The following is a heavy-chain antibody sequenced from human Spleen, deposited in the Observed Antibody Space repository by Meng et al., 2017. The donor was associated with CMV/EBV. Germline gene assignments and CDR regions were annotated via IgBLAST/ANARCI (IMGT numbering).Heavy chain of an antibody. J-gene: IGHJ6*02. D-gene: IGHD6-13*01. CDR3: ARAVTGGCGSSSCHYHYGLDV. CDR1: GGSITSSNYY. V-gene: IGHV4-39*07. Sequence: GSLRLSCTVSGGSITSSNYYWGWIRQPPGKGLEWIGNIYYSGSTYYSPSLKSRVTISVDTSKNHFSLRLSSVTAADTAVYFCARAVTGGCGSSSCHYHYGLDVWGQGTTVTVSS. CDR2: IYYSGST.